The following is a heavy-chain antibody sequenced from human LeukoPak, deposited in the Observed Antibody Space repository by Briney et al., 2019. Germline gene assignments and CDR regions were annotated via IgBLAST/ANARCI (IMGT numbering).Heavy chain of an antibody. J-gene: IGHJ4*02. CDR2: VNSDGSGT. CDR1: GFSFSSNW. Sequence: GGSLRLSCAASGFSFSSNWMHWVRQAPGKGPVWVSRVNSDGSGTSYADSVKGRFTISRDNAKNTLYLQMNSLRAEDTAVYYCATSLGPLTDYWGQGTLVTVSS. V-gene: IGHV3-74*01. CDR3: ATSLGPLTDY. D-gene: IGHD7-27*01.